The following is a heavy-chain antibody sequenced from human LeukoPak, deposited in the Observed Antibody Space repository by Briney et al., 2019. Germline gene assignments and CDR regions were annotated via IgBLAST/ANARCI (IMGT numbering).Heavy chain of an antibody. J-gene: IGHJ4*02. Sequence: SVKVSCKASGGTFSIYAITWVRQAPGQGLEWMGGIIPIFGTTNYAQKFQGRVTITTDESTSTAYMDLSSLRSEDTAVYYCARGTYYDFWSGRYWGQGTLVTVSS. CDR2: IIPIFGTT. V-gene: IGHV1-69*05. D-gene: IGHD3-3*01. CDR1: GGTFSIYA. CDR3: ARGTYYDFWSGRY.